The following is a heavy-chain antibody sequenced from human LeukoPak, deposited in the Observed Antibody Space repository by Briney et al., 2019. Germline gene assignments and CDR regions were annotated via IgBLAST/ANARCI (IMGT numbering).Heavy chain of an antibody. Sequence: GRSLRLSCAASGFTLSNYGMHWVRQAPGKGLEWVAGIRHDESNKYCTDSVKGRFTISRDSSKNTLYLQMNSLRPEDTAVYYCARLGYGGSGWYFDYWGQGTLVTVSS. CDR1: GFTLSNYG. D-gene: IGHD6-19*01. J-gene: IGHJ4*02. CDR2: IRHDESNK. CDR3: ARLGYGGSGWYFDY. V-gene: IGHV3-33*01.